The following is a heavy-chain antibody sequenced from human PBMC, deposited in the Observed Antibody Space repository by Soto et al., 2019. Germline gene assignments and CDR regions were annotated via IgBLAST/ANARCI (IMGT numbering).Heavy chain of an antibody. CDR1: GGSISSSSYY. J-gene: IGHJ5*02. CDR2: IYYSGST. V-gene: IGHV4-39*01. D-gene: IGHD4-17*01. CDR3: ASPMTTVTNWFDP. Sequence: QLQLQESGPGLVKPSETLSLTCTVSGGSISSSSYYWGWIRQPPGKGLEWIGSIYYSGSTYYNPSLKRRGTISVDTSKNQFSLKLSSVTAADTAVYYCASPMTTVTNWFDPWGQGTLVTVSS.